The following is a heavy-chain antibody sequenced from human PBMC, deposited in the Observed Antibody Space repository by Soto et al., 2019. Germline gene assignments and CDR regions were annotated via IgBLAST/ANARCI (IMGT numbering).Heavy chain of an antibody. D-gene: IGHD6-19*01. CDR3: ARSVAVAGTDWFDP. CDR2: IIPIFGTA. J-gene: IGHJ5*02. Sequence: SVKVSCKASGGTFSSYAISWVRQAPGQGLEWMGGIIPIFGTANYAQKIQGRVTITADESTSTAYMELSSLRSEDTAVYYCARSVAVAGTDWFDPWGQGTLVTVSS. CDR1: GGTFSSYA. V-gene: IGHV1-69*13.